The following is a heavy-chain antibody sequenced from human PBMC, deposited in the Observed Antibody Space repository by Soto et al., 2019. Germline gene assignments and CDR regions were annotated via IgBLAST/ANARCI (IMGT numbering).Heavy chain of an antibody. V-gene: IGHV3-30*18. CDR2: ISYDGSNK. CDR1: GFTFSSYG. D-gene: IGHD3-22*01. CDR3: AKTGNDYYDSSGHFDY. Sequence: PGGSLRLSCAASGFTFSSYGMHWVRQAPGKGLEWVAVISYDGSNKYYADSVKGRFTISRDNSKNTLYLQMNSLRAEDTAVYYCAKTGNDYYDSSGHFDYWGQGTLVTVSS. J-gene: IGHJ4*02.